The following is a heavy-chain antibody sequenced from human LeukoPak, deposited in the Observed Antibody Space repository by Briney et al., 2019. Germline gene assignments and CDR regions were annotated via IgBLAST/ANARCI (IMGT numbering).Heavy chain of an antibody. CDR2: ISSSSSYI. D-gene: IGHD2-2*01. CDR1: GFTFSSYS. V-gene: IGHV3-21*01. CDR3: ARVRAGYCTSTSCYTGMDV. Sequence: GGSLRLSCAASGFTFSSYSMNWVRQAPGKGLEWVSSISSSSSYIYYADSVRGRFTISRDNSKFTLYMQMNSLRAEDTAVYYCARVRAGYCTSTSCYTGMDVWGQGTTVTVSS. J-gene: IGHJ6*02.